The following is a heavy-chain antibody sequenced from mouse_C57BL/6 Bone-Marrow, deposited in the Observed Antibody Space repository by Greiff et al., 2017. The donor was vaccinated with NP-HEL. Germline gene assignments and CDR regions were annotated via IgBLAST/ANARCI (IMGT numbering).Heavy chain of an antibody. CDR2: IYPGGGYT. Sequence: VQLQESGAELVRPGTAVKMSCKASGYTFTNYWIGWAKQRPGHGLEWIGDIYPGGGYTNYNEKFKGKATLTADKSSSTADMKFSSLTSEDSAIYYCARMTETGAWFAYWGQGALVTVSA. D-gene: IGHD2-13*01. V-gene: IGHV1-63*01. CDR1: GYTFTNYW. CDR3: ARMTETGAWFAY. J-gene: IGHJ3*01.